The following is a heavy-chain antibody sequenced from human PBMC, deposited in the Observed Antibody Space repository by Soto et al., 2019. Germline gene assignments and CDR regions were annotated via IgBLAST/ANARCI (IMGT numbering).Heavy chain of an antibody. Sequence: PGESLKISCKGSGYSFTNYWIGWVRQKPGKGLEWMGTIFPGDSDTRYSPSFQGQVTISVDKSINTAYLQWISLKASDTAMYYCAAHSGSYNFDYWGQGTPVTVSS. D-gene: IGHD3-10*01. J-gene: IGHJ4*02. CDR2: IFPGDSDT. CDR1: GYSFTNYW. V-gene: IGHV5-51*01. CDR3: AAHSGSYNFDY.